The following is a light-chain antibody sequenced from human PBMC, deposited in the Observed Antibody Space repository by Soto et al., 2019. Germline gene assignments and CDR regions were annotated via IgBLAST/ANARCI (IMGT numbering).Light chain of an antibody. Sequence: PGERATLSCRASQSVGSYLAWYQQKPGQPPRLIIYDASSRATGIPARFSGSGSGTDFTLTISSLQPEDFAVYYCQQRTNWPPWTFGQGTKVEIK. CDR2: DAS. V-gene: IGKV3-11*01. CDR1: QSVGSY. J-gene: IGKJ1*01. CDR3: QQRTNWPPWT.